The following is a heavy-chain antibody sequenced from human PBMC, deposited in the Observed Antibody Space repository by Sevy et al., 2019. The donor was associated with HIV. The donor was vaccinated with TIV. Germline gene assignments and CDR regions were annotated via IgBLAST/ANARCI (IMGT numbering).Heavy chain of an antibody. CDR3: ARTGIAAAGPYYYYGMDV. Sequence: GGSLRLSCAASGFTFSSYAMHWVRQAPGKGLEWVAVISYDGRNKYYADSVKGRFTISRDNSKNTLYLQMNSLRAEDTAVYYCARTGIAAAGPYYYYGMDVWGQGTTVTVSS. J-gene: IGHJ6*02. CDR2: ISYDGRNK. D-gene: IGHD6-13*01. CDR1: GFTFSSYA. V-gene: IGHV3-30*04.